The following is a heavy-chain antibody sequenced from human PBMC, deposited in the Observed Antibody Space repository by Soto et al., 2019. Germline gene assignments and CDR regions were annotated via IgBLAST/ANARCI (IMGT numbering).Heavy chain of an antibody. J-gene: IGHJ4*02. D-gene: IGHD6-13*01. Sequence: SETLSLTCTVSGGSISSSSYYWGWIRQPPGKGLEWIGSIYYSGSTYYNPSLKSRVTISVDTSKNQFSLKLSSVTAAETAVYYCARQEGYRAGTGGDYWGQGTLVTVSS. V-gene: IGHV4-39*01. CDR3: ARQEGYRAGTGGDY. CDR1: GGSISSSSYY. CDR2: IYYSGST.